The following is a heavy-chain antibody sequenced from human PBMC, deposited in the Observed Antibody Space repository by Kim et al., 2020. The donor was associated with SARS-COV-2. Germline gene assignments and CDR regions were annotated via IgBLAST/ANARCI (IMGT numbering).Heavy chain of an antibody. Sequence: GGSLRLSCSASGFTFSSYAMHWVRQAPGKGLEYVSAISSNGGSTYYADSVKGRFTISRDNSKNTLYLQMSSLRAEDTAVYYCVKDYSVRASSVLLWFGRSPPFAYYFDYWGQGTLVTVSS. CDR1: GFTFSSYA. V-gene: IGHV3-64D*06. D-gene: IGHD3-10*01. CDR3: VKDYSVRASSVLLWFGRSPPFAYYFDY. CDR2: ISSNGGST. J-gene: IGHJ4*02.